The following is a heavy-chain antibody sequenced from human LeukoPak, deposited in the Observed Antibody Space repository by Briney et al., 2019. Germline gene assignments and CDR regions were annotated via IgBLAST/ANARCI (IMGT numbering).Heavy chain of an antibody. CDR3: AVGSYLGRNFDY. D-gene: IGHD1-26*01. CDR2: ISGSGGST. V-gene: IGHV3-23*01. CDR1: GFTFSSYA. J-gene: IGHJ4*02. Sequence: GGSLRLSCAASGFTFSSYAMSWVRQAPGKGLEWVSAISGSGGSTYYADSVKGRFTISRDNSKNTLYLQMNSLRAEDTAVYYSAVGSYLGRNFDYWGQRTLITVSS.